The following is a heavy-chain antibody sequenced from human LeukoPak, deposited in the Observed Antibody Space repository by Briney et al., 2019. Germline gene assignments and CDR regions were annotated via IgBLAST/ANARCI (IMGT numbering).Heavy chain of an antibody. J-gene: IGHJ3*02. D-gene: IGHD3-10*01. CDR1: GYIFTTDW. Sequence: GESLKISCKGSGYIFTTDWIGWVRQKPGTGLECMGIINPGDSDTRYSPSSQGQVTISVDKSIRTAYLQWNRLKASDTAMYYCARWATARGVIWGVFDIWGQGTMVTVSS. CDR2: INPGDSDT. V-gene: IGHV5-51*01. CDR3: ARWATARGVIWGVFDI.